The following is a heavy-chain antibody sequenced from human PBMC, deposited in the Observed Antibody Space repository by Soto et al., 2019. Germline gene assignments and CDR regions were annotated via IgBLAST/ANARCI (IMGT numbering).Heavy chain of an antibody. D-gene: IGHD2-15*01. V-gene: IGHV4-39*07. J-gene: IGHJ4*02. CDR2: IYYSGST. CDR1: GGSISSSSYY. Sequence: SETLSLTCTVSGGSISSSSYYWGWIRQPPGKGLEWIGSIYYSGSTYYNPSLKSRVTISVDTSKNQFSLKLSSVTAADTALYYCAGVDARGGYYLDYWGQGTLVTVSS. CDR3: AGVDARGGYYLDY.